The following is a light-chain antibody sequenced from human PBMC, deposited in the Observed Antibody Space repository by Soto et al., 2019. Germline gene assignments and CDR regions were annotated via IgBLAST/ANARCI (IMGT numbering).Light chain of an antibody. CDR3: QQYNNWPLT. CDR1: HRVSSY. J-gene: IGKJ4*01. V-gene: IGKV3-15*01. Sequence: EIVMTQSPATLSVSPGETATLSCRASHRVSSYLAWYQQRPGQAPRLLIYGASTRATGIPARFSGSASGTEFTLTISSLQSEDFAIYYCQQYNNWPLTFGGGTKVDIK. CDR2: GAS.